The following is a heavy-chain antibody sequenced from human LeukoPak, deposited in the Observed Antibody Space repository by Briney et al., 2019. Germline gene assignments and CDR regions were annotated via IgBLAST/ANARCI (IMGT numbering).Heavy chain of an antibody. Sequence: SETLSLTSTVSGGSISSYYWSWIRQPAGKGLEWIGRIYTSGSTNYNPSLKSRVTMSVDTSKNQFSLKLSSVTAADTAVYYCARDRNDILTGYPENWFDPWGQGTLVTVSS. CDR3: ARDRNDILTGYPENWFDP. D-gene: IGHD3-9*01. CDR2: IYTSGST. J-gene: IGHJ5*02. V-gene: IGHV4-4*07. CDR1: GGSISSYY.